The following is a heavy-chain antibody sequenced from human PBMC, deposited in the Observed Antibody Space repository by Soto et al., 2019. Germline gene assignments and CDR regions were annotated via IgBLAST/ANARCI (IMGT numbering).Heavy chain of an antibody. CDR1: GFTFSSYA. CDR2: ISGSGGST. D-gene: IGHD2-15*01. V-gene: IGHV3-23*01. CDR3: AKIPADCSGGSCYFHPQEYYFDY. Sequence: GGSLRLSCAASGFTFSSYAMSWVRQAPGKGLEWVSAISGSGGSTYYADSVKGRFTISRDNSKNTLYLQMNSLRAEDTAVYYCAKIPADCSGGSCYFHPQEYYFDYWGQGTLVTVSS. J-gene: IGHJ4*02.